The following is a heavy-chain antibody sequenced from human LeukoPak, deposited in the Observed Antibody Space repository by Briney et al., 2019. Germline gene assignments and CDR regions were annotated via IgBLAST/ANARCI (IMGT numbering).Heavy chain of an antibody. CDR1: GYTFTGYY. CDR2: INPNSGGT. Sequence: ASVKVSCKASGYTFTGYYMHWVRQAPGQGLEWMGWINPNSGGTNYAQKFQGRVTMTRDTSISTAYMELSRLRSDDTAVYYCARDGSVLRYFDWLPFDYWGQGTLVTVSS. D-gene: IGHD3-9*01. V-gene: IGHV1-2*02. J-gene: IGHJ4*02. CDR3: ARDGSVLRYFDWLPFDY.